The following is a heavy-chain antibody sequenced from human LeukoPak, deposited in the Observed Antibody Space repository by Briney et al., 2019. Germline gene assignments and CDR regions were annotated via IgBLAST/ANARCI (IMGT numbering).Heavy chain of an antibody. CDR1: GFTFSRYW. CDR2: IKQDGSEK. Sequence: GGSLRLSCAASGFTFSRYWMHWVRQAPGKGLEWVANIKQDGSEKDYVDSVKGRFTISRDNAKNSLYLQMNSLRAEDTGVYYCARGDTQSKYRQFDSWGQGSLVTVSS. V-gene: IGHV3-7*04. J-gene: IGHJ4*02. D-gene: IGHD3-16*02. CDR3: ARGDTQSKYRQFDS.